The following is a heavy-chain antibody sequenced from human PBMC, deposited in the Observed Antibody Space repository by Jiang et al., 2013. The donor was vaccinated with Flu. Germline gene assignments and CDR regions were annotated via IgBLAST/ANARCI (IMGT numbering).Heavy chain of an antibody. D-gene: IGHD3-22*01. J-gene: IGHJ4*02. CDR2: IRSKLYHGTT. V-gene: IGHV3-49*03. CDR3: TRDLVRDIXMIPATYFDS. Sequence: LVESGGGLVQPGRSLRLSCTASGFTFGDYGMSWFRQAPGKGLEWVGFIRSKLYHGTTDYAASVKGRFTISRDDSKSIAYLQMSSLRTEDTAVYYCTRDLVRDIXMIPATYFDSWGQGTLVTVSS. CDR1: GFTFGDYG.